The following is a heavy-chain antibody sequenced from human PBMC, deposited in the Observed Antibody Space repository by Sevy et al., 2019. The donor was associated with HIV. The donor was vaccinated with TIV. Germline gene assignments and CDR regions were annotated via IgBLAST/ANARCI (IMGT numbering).Heavy chain of an antibody. CDR2: ISSSSSYI. J-gene: IGHJ4*02. CDR1: GFTFSSYS. Sequence: GGSLRLSCAASGFTFSSYSMNWVRQAPGKGLEWVSSISSSSSYIYYADSVKGRFTISRDNAKNSLYLQMNSLRAEDTAVYYCARRSGQYQLTHFDYWGQGTLVTVSS. V-gene: IGHV3-21*01. D-gene: IGHD2-2*01. CDR3: ARRSGQYQLTHFDY.